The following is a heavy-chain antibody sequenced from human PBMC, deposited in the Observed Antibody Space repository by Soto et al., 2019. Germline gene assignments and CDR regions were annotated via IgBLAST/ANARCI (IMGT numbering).Heavy chain of an antibody. CDR2: ISAYNGNT. CDR3: ATRRPTGLRYFDLWRNDAFDI. D-gene: IGHD3-9*01. CDR1: GYTFTSYG. Sequence: QVQLVQSGAEVKKPGASVKVSCKASGYTFTSYGISWVRQAPGQGLEWMGWISAYNGNTNYAQKLQGRVTMTTDTSTXKAYMXXRSLRSDDTAVYYCATRRPTGLRYFDLWRNDAFDIWGQGTMVTVSS. J-gene: IGHJ3*02. V-gene: IGHV1-18*01.